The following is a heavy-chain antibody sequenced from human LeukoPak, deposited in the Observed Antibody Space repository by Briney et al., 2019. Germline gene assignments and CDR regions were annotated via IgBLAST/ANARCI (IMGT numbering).Heavy chain of an antibody. J-gene: IGHJ6*02. V-gene: IGHV4-59*01. CDR3: ARAQAYSSSWYYDDYGMEV. CDR2: IYYSGSI. D-gene: IGHD6-13*01. CDR1: GGSISSYY. Sequence: SETLSLTCTVSGGSISSYYWSWIRQPPGKGLEWIGYIYYSGSINYNPSLKSRVTISVDTSKNQLSLKMSSVTAADTAVYYCARAQAYSSSWYYDDYGMEVWGQGTTVTVSS.